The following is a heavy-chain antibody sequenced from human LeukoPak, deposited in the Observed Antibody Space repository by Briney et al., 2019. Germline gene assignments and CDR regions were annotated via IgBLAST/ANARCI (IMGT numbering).Heavy chain of an antibody. CDR1: GGSFSGYY. CDR3: ARTGVRYFDWLAPYNWFDP. V-gene: IGHV4-34*01. CDR2: INHSGST. D-gene: IGHD3-9*01. Sequence: SETLSLTCAVYGGSFSGYYWSWIPQPPGKGLEWIGEINHSGSTNYNPSLKSRVTIPVDTSKNQFSLKLSSVTAADTAVYYCARTGVRYFDWLAPYNWFDPWGQGTLVTVSS. J-gene: IGHJ5*02.